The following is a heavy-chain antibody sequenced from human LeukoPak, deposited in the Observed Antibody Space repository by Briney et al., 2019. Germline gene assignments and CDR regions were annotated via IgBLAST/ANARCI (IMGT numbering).Heavy chain of an antibody. CDR2: INAGNGNT. Sequence: ASVKVSCKASGFTFTSYAMHWVRQAPGQRLDWMGWINAGNGNTRYSQKFKGRVTITRDTSASTAYMELSSLRSEDTAVYYCARGGTSTPPAVDYWGQGSLVTVSS. J-gene: IGHJ4*02. D-gene: IGHD1-1*01. CDR3: ARGGTSTPPAVDY. V-gene: IGHV1-3*01. CDR1: GFTFTSYA.